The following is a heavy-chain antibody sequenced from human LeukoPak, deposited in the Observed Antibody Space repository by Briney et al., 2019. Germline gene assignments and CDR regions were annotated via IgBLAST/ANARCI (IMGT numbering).Heavy chain of an antibody. J-gene: IGHJ4*02. V-gene: IGHV3-48*03. CDR3: ARGISTGYSFDY. CDR2: ISGSSDIK. CDR1: GFTFSSYE. D-gene: IGHD3-22*01. Sequence: GGSLRLSCAASGFTFSSYEMNWVRQAPGKGLEWVSYISGSSDIKYYAESVKGRFTISRDNAKNSLFLQMSSLRAEDTAVYYCARGISTGYSFDYWGQGTLVTVSS.